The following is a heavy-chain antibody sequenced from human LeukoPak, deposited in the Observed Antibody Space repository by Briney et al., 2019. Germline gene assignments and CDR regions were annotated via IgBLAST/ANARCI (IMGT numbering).Heavy chain of an antibody. Sequence: SETLSLTCGVSGYYISSGYYWGWIRQPPGKGLEWIGSMYHSGSTYYNPSLKSRVTLSVDTSKNQFSLKLNSVTAADTAVYYCARASDVWGSYPFVVDPWGQGTLVIVSS. V-gene: IGHV4-38-2*01. CDR3: ARASDVWGSYPFVVDP. CDR1: GYYISSGYY. D-gene: IGHD3-16*01. J-gene: IGHJ5*02. CDR2: MYHSGST.